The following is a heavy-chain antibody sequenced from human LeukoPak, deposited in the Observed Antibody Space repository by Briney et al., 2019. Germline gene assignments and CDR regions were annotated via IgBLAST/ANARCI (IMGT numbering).Heavy chain of an antibody. CDR1: GYTFTSYG. D-gene: IGHD3-10*01. V-gene: IGHV1-18*01. CDR3: ARDLEPYYGSGSYEKNYYYYYMDV. J-gene: IGHJ6*03. CDR2: ISAYNGNT. Sequence: GASVTVSCKASGYTFTSYGISWVRQAPGQGLEWMGWISAYNGNTNYAQKLQGRVTMTTDTSTSTAYMELRSLRSDDTAVYYCARDLEPYYGSGSYEKNYYYYYMDVWGKGTTVTVSS.